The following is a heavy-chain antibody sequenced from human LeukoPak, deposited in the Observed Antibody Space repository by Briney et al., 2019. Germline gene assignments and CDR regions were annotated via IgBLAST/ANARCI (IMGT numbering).Heavy chain of an antibody. CDR3: ARGRSISWSNYCYFDV. CDR2: IYYIGST. D-gene: IGHD3-3*02. CDR1: GGSLSKYF. V-gene: IGHV4-59*07. J-gene: IGHJ2*01. Sequence: SDTLSLTCTVSGGSLSKYFRRWIRPPAGKGGECIGYIYYIGSTNYTPPLESRVTISVDTSKHQLSLKLSSVTATHTAMYFCARGRSISWSNYCYFDVWGGR.